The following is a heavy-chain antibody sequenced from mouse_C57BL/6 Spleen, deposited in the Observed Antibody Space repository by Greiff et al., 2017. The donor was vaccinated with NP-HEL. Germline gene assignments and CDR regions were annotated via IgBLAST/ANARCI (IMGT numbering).Heavy chain of an antibody. CDR1: EYEFPSHD. D-gene: IGHD2-3*01. V-gene: IGHV5-2*01. Sequence: EVKLMESGGGLVQPGESLKLSCESNEYEFPSHDMSWVRKTPEKRLELVAAINSDGGSTYYPDTMERRFIISRDNTKKTLYLQMSSLRSEDTALYYCARFDGYYVGGAMDYWGQGTSVTVSS. CDR2: INSDGGST. CDR3: ARFDGYYVGGAMDY. J-gene: IGHJ4*01.